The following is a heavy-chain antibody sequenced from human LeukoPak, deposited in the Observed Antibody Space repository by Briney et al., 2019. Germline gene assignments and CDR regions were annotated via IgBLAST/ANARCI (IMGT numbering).Heavy chain of an antibody. D-gene: IGHD6-13*01. J-gene: IGHJ4*02. Sequence: GGTLRLSCAASGFTFSSYGMSWVRQAPGKGLEWVSGISASGGSTYYADSVKGRFTISRDNSKNTLYLQMNSLRAEDTAVYYCAKRGSSSWEQDYWGQGTLVTVSS. CDR3: AKRGSSSWEQDY. CDR2: ISASGGST. V-gene: IGHV3-23*01. CDR1: GFTFSSYG.